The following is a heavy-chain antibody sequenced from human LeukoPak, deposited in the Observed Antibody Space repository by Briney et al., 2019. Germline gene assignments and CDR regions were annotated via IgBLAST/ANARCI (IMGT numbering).Heavy chain of an antibody. J-gene: IGHJ4*02. CDR3: ARASGWYGERDYFDY. Sequence: ASVKVSCKASGYTFTSYAISWVRQAPGQGLEWMGRIIPILGIANYAQKFQGRVTITADKSTSTAYMELSSLRSEDTAVYYCARASGWYGERDYFDYWGQGTLVTVSS. CDR2: IIPILGIA. V-gene: IGHV1-69*04. CDR1: GYTFTSYA. D-gene: IGHD6-19*01.